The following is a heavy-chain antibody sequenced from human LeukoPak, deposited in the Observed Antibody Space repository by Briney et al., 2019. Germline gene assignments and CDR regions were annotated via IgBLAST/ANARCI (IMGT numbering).Heavy chain of an antibody. CDR2: IYSGGST. D-gene: IGHD7-27*01. CDR1: GFTVSSNY. V-gene: IGHV3-66*02. J-gene: IGHJ6*03. CDR3: ARDLGHYYYYMDV. Sequence: GGSLRLSCAASGFTVSSNYMSWIRQAPGKGLDRVSVIYSGGSTYYADSVKGRFTISRDNSKNTLYLQMNSLRAEDTAVYYCARDLGHYYYYMDVWGKRTTVTVSS.